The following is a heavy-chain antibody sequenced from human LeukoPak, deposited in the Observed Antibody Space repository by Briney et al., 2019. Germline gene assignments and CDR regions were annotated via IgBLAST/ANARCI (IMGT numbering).Heavy chain of an antibody. J-gene: IGHJ4*02. D-gene: IGHD5-18*01. Sequence: GSLRLSCAASGFTFSSYEMNWVRQPPGKGLEWIGEINDSGNTNYNPSLKSRVTISVDTSKNQFSLKLRSVTAADTAVYYCARHGSGYSYDYWGQGTLVTVSS. V-gene: IGHV4-34*01. CDR1: GFTFSSYE. CDR3: ARHGSGYSYDY. CDR2: INDSGNT.